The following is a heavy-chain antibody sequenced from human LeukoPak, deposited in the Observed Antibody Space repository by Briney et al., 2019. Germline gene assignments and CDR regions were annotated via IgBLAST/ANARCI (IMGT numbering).Heavy chain of an antibody. D-gene: IGHD6-13*01. V-gene: IGHV4-39*01. CDR3: ARLSPSSWFFDY. CDR1: GGSISRITYY. J-gene: IGHJ4*02. Sequence: SETLSLTCTVSGGSISRITYYWAWIRQPPGKGLEWIGSVYYSGSTYYNPSLKSRLTISVDTSKNQFSLTLSSVSAADTAVYYCARLSPSSWFFDYWGQGTLVTVSS. CDR2: VYYSGST.